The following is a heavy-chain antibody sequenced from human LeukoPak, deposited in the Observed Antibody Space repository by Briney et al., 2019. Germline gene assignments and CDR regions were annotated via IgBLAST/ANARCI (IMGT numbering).Heavy chain of an antibody. D-gene: IGHD3-10*01. J-gene: IGHJ3*02. V-gene: IGHV3-23*01. CDR1: GFTFNNYA. CDR3: AKDGWFGEFQGAFDI. Sequence: LSGGSLRLSCAASGFTFNNYAMSWVRQAPGKGLEWVSAILGSGRSAYYADSVKGRFTISRDNSKNSLFLQMNSLRAEDTAVYYCAKDGWFGEFQGAFDIWGQGTMVTVSS. CDR2: ILGSGRSA.